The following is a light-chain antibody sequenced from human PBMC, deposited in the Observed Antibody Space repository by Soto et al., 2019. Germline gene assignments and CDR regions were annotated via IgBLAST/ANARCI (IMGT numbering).Light chain of an antibody. Sequence: EIVLTQSPDTLSLSPGERATVSCRASQSVSRSNLAWYQHKPGQAPRLLIYDASNRATGIPARFSGSGSGTDFTLTISSLEPEDFAVYYCQQYDNWPRTFGQGTKV. J-gene: IGKJ1*01. CDR1: QSVSRSN. V-gene: IGKV3-20*01. CDR2: DAS. CDR3: QQYDNWPRT.